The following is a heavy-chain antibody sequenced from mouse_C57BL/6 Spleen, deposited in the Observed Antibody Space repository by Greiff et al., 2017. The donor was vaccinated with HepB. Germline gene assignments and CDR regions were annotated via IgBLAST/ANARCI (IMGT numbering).Heavy chain of an antibody. J-gene: IGHJ4*01. D-gene: IGHD2-10*01. CDR3: ARCAYYSYAMDY. CDR2: IYPRSGNT. V-gene: IGHV1-81*01. Sequence: QVQLQQSGAELARPGASVKLSCKASGYTFTSYGISWVKQRTGQGLEWIGEIYPRSGNTYYNEKFKGKATLTADKSSSTAYMELRSLTSEDSAVYFCARCAYYSYAMDYWGQGTSVTVSS. CDR1: GYTFTSYG.